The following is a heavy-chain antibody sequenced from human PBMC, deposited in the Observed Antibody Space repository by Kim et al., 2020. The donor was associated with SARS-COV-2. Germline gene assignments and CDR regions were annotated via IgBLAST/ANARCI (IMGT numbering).Heavy chain of an antibody. CDR3: AREGKLDRQLWPNYWYFDL. CDR2: ISSSGSTI. CDR1: GFTFSSYE. V-gene: IGHV3-48*03. J-gene: IGHJ2*01. D-gene: IGHD5-18*01. Sequence: GGSLRLSCAASGFTFSSYEMNWVRQAPGKGLEWVSYISSSGSTIYYADSVKGRFTISRDNAKNSLYLQMNSLRAEDTAVYYCAREGKLDRQLWPNYWYFDLWGRGTLVTVSS.